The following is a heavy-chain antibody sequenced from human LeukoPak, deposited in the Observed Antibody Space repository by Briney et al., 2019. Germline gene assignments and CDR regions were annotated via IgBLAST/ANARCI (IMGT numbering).Heavy chain of an antibody. J-gene: IGHJ4*02. D-gene: IGHD5/OR15-5a*01. CDR2: INPSGGST. V-gene: IGHV1-46*01. Sequence: ASVKVSCKASGYTFTSYFIHWVRQAPGQGLEWMGIINPSGGSTNYAQKFQGRVTMTRDTSTSTVYMEVTSLRSEDTAVYYCARGFDGLRLKGQYFDYWGQGTLVTVSS. CDR3: ARGFDGLRLKGQYFDY. CDR1: GYTFTSYF.